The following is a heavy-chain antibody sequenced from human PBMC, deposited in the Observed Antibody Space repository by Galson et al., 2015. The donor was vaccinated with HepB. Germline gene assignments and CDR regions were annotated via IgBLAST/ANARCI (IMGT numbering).Heavy chain of an antibody. CDR1: GGTFSSYA. CDR2: IIPIFGTA. Sequence: SVKVSCKASGGTFSSYAISWVRQAPGQGLEWMGGIIPIFGTANYAQKFQGRVTITADESTSTAYMELSSLRSEDTAVYYCATLIQLWPDYYYYYMDVWGKGTTVTVSS. D-gene: IGHD5-18*01. V-gene: IGHV1-69*13. J-gene: IGHJ6*03. CDR3: ATLIQLWPDYYYYYMDV.